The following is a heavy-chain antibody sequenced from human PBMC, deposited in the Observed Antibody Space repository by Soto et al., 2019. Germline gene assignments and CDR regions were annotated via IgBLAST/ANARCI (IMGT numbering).Heavy chain of an antibody. Sequence: QVQLVQSGAEVKKPGASVKVSCEASGDTFTGYYVHWVRQAPGQGLEWMGWISPHGGGAKYAQNFQGRVTLTTDTSHSTAYMELSRLSSDDTAFYYCATSSDWSPLLDYWGQGTLVTVSS. V-gene: IGHV1-2*02. D-gene: IGHD6-19*01. J-gene: IGHJ4*02. CDR2: ISPHGGGA. CDR1: GDTFTGYY. CDR3: ATSSDWSPLLDY.